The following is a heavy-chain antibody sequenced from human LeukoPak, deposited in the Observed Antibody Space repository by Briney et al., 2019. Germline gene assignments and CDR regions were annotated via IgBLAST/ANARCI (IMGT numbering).Heavy chain of an antibody. CDR1: GFTFSNFW. V-gene: IGHV3-7*01. CDR3: ATAPAAADSF. D-gene: IGHD6-13*01. CDR2: INRDGSAK. J-gene: IGHJ4*02. Sequence: GSLRLSCAASGFTFSNFWVTWVRQAPGKGLEWVANINRDGSAKTYVDSVKGRFIISRDNAKNSVYLRMSSLRAEDTAVYYCATAPAAADSFWGQGTLVAVSS.